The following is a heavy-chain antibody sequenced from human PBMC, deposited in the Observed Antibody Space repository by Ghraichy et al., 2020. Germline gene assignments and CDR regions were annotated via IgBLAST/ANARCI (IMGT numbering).Heavy chain of an antibody. CDR2: IYYSGST. CDR1: GGSISSSRYY. V-gene: IGHV4-39*01. Sequence: SETLSLTCTVSGGSISSSRYYWGWIRQPPGKGLEWIGSIYYSGSTYYNSSLKSRVTISVDTSKNQLSLRLSSVTAADTAVYYCARHMAGWLLPDYWGQGTLVTVYS. D-gene: IGHD2-15*01. J-gene: IGHJ4*02. CDR3: ARHMAGWLLPDY.